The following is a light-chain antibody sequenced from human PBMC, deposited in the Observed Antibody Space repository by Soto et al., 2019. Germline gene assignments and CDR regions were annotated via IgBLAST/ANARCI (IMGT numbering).Light chain of an antibody. J-gene: IGKJ1*01. V-gene: IGKV1-17*01. CDR3: LQNNSYPVT. CDR2: TAS. CDR1: QGIRHD. Sequence: DIQMTQSPSSLSASVGDRVTITCRASQGIRHDLAWYQQKPGKAPKRLIYTASSLQSGVPPRFRGSGSETGFTLTISSLQPEDFATYYCLQNNSYPVTFGQGTKVEIK.